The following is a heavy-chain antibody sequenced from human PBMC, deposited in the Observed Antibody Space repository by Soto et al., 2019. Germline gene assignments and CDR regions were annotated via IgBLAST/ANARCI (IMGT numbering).Heavy chain of an antibody. D-gene: IGHD3-10*01. V-gene: IGHV4-59*01. CDR3: ARGDNYGSGSCPLDY. J-gene: IGHJ4*02. CDR2: IYYSGST. CDR1: GGSISSYY. Sequence: SETLSLTCTVSGGSISSYYWSWIRQPPGKGLEWIGYIYYSGSTNYNPSLKSRVTISVDTFKNQFSLKLSSVTAADTAVYYCARGDNYGSGSCPLDYWGQGTLVTVSS.